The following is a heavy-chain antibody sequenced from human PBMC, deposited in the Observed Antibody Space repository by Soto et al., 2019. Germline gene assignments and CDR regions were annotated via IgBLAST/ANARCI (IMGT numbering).Heavy chain of an antibody. J-gene: IGHJ6*03. V-gene: IGHV1-2*04. D-gene: IGHD3-10*01. CDR1: GYTFTGYY. Sequence: ASVKVSCKASGYTFTGYYMHWVRQAPGQGLEWMGWINPNSGGTNYAQKFQGWVTMTRDTSISTAYMELSRLRSDDTAVYYCARTSMVRGYYYMDVWGKGTTVTVSS. CDR3: ARTSMVRGYYYMDV. CDR2: INPNSGGT.